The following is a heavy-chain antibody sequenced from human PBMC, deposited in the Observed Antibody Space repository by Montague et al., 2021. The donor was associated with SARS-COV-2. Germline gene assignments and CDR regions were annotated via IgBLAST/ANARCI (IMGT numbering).Heavy chain of an antibody. CDR3: AREGEGYSSSWWIDY. J-gene: IGHJ4*02. Sequence: SETLSLTCTVSGGSISSYYRSWIRQPPGKGLEWIGYIYYSGSTNXNPSLKSRVTISVDTSKNQFSLKLSSVTAADTAVYYCAREGEGYSSSWWIDYWGQGTLVTVSS. V-gene: IGHV4-59*01. D-gene: IGHD6-13*01. CDR2: IYYSGST. CDR1: GGSISSYY.